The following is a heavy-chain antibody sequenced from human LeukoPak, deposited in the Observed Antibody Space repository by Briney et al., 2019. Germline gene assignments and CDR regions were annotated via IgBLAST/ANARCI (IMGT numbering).Heavy chain of an antibody. CDR3: AKGGYSNGRYYYYYMDV. V-gene: IGHV3-23*01. J-gene: IGHJ6*03. Sequence: GGSLRLSCTVSGFSLSSYALSWVRRAPGKGLEWVSATSSSDAGKYYADSVRGRFTISRDNSKNTLYLQMNSLRAEDTAVYYCAKGGYSNGRYYYYYMDVWGEGTTVTVSS. CDR1: GFSLSSYA. CDR2: TSSSDAGK. D-gene: IGHD5-18*01.